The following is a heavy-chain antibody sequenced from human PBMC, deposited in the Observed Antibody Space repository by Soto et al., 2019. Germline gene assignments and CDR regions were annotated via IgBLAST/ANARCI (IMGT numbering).Heavy chain of an antibody. J-gene: IGHJ3*02. D-gene: IGHD6-13*01. CDR3: ARDKRGSSWSGDAFGR. CDR1: GPSVSSNSAA. Sequence: KTLYLNCAISGPSVSSNSAAWNWIRQSLSSGLEWLGRPYYRLKWYNDDAVAVKSRIRSWPDTSKNHFPLQRNSGSPEVTAVYYCARDKRGSSWSGDAFGRWGQRTMGT. CDR2: PYYRLKWYN. V-gene: IGHV6-1*01.